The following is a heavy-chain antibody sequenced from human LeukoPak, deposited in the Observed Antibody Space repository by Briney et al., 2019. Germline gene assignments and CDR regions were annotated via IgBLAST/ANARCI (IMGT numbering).Heavy chain of an antibody. CDR2: ISYDGSNK. D-gene: IGHD3-10*01. V-gene: IGHV3-30*18. CDR3: AKRKDSGMAVRGVTDY. J-gene: IGHJ4*02. CDR1: GFSFSDSG. Sequence: GGSLRLSCAASGFSFSDSGMHWVRQAPGKGLEWVAVISYDGSNKYYADSVKGRLTISRDNSKNTLYLQMNSLRAEDTAVYYCAKRKDSGMAVRGVTDYWGQGTLVTVSS.